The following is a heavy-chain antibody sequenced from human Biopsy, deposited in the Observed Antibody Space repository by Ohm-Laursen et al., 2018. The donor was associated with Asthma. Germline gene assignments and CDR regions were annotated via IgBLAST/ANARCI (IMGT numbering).Heavy chain of an antibody. CDR1: GFIFSNYG. J-gene: IGHJ4*02. V-gene: IGHV3-30*18. Sequence: SLRLSCAASGFIFSNYGMHWVRQAPGKGLDWVAVISFDGSNKNYTDSVKGRFTISRDNSRNTLHLQMNSLRAEDTAVYYCAKDVFPGWELRRGPDYWGQGTLVTVSS. D-gene: IGHD1-26*01. CDR2: ISFDGSNK. CDR3: AKDVFPGWELRRGPDY.